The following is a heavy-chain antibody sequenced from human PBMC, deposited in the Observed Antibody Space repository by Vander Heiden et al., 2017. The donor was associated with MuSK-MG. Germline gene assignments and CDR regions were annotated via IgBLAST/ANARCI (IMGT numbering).Heavy chain of an antibody. CDR2: IYYSGST. CDR3: ARAQTVTTGVCFDY. CDR1: GGPISRGDYY. J-gene: IGHJ4*02. D-gene: IGHD4-4*01. V-gene: IGHV4-30-4*01. Sequence: QVQLQESGPGLVKPSQTLSLTCTVSGGPISRGDYYWSWIRQPPGKGLEWIGYIYYSGSTYYNPSLKSRVTISVDTSKNQFSLKLSSVTAADTAVYYCARAQTVTTGVCFDYWGQGTLVTVSS.